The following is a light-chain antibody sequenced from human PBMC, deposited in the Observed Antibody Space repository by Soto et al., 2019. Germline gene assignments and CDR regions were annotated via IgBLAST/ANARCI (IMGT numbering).Light chain of an antibody. J-gene: IGKJ4*01. CDR2: AAS. CDR3: QQSYSTPLT. CDR1: QSISSY. V-gene: IGKV1-39*01. Sequence: DIQMTQSPSSLSASVGDRVTITCRASQSISSYLNWYQQKPGKAPNLLIYAASSLQSGVPSRFSGSGSGTDFTLTISSLQPEEFATYYCQQSYSTPLTVGGGTKVEIK.